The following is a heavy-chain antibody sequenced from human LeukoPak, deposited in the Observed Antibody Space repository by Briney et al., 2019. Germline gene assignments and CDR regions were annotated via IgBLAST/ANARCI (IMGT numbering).Heavy chain of an antibody. CDR1: GGSIRSGGYS. D-gene: IGHD3-3*01. J-gene: IGHJ4*02. V-gene: IGHV4-30-2*01. CDR2: IYHSVST. CDR3: ARTDFWSGYSDY. Sequence: PSQTLSLTCAVSGGSIRSGGYSWSWIRQPPGKGLEWIGYIYHSVSTYYHPSLKIRVTISVDRSKNQSSLKLSSVTAADTAVYYCARTDFWSGYSDYWGQGTLVTVSS.